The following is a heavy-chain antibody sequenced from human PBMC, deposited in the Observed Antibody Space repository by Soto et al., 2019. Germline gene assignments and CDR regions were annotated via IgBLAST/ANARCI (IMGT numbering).Heavy chain of an antibody. Sequence: ASVKVSCKASGYTFTSYCISWVRQAPGQGLEWMGWISAYNGNTNYAQKLQGRVTMTRDTSTSTVYMELSSLRSEDTAVYYCARTDGYNLYYFDYWGQGTLVTVSS. CDR2: ISAYNGNT. CDR1: GYTFTSYC. CDR3: ARTDGYNLYYFDY. J-gene: IGHJ4*02. V-gene: IGHV1-18*01. D-gene: IGHD5-12*01.